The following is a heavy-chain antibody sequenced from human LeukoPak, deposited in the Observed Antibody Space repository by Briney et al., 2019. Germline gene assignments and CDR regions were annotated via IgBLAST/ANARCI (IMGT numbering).Heavy chain of an antibody. D-gene: IGHD4-23*01. V-gene: IGHV4-31*01. J-gene: IGHJ4*02. CDR3: ARDEAPSRWFL. Sequence: PSETLSLTCTVSGGSISSGVFYWRWIRKHPRKGLEWVGFVHNSGSTNYNPSRKIPVTISVAKTKNQFSLMLTSVTAADAAVYYCARDEAPSRWFLWGQGTLVTVSS. CDR2: VHNSGST. CDR1: GGSISSGVFY.